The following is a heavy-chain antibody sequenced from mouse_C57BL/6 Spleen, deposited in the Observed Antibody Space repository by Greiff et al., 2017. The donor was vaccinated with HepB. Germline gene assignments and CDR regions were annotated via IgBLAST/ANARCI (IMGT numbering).Heavy chain of an antibody. J-gene: IGHJ1*03. CDR1: GFTFSDYG. V-gene: IGHV5-15*04. D-gene: IGHD1-1*01. Sequence: EVKLVESGGGLVQPGGSLKLSCAASGFTFSDYGMAWVRQAPRKGPEWVAFISNLAYSIYYADTVTGRFTISRENAKNTLYLEMSSLRSEDTAMYYCARITTGPYWYFDVWGTGTTVTVSS. CDR2: ISNLAYSI. CDR3: ARITTGPYWYFDV.